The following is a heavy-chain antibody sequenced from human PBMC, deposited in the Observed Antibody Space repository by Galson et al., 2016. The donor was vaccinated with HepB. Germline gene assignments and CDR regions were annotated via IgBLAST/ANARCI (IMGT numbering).Heavy chain of an antibody. CDR2: ITSSSGYI. D-gene: IGHD3-3*01. CDR1: GFTFSGYT. V-gene: IGHV3-21*04. J-gene: IGHJ4*02. Sequence: SLRLSCAASGFTFSGYTMNWVRQTPEKGLEWVSSITSSSGYIYYADSLKGRFAISRDNAKNSLYLQMNSLRAEDTAVYYCARPPTGDFWSGFYTYWGQGTLVTVSS. CDR3: ARPPTGDFWSGFYTY.